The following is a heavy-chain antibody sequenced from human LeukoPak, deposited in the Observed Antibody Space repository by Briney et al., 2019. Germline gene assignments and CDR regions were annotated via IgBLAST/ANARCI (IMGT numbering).Heavy chain of an antibody. CDR2: TFPGGSDT. CDR1: GYSLTTYW. CDR3: VRHFHPAETTGGYFDL. Sequence: AVESLQISCKASGYSLTTYWIGWVRQMPGKGLEWMGITFPGGSDTNYSPPFQGLVTMSADRPISTAYLQWNSLKASDTAMYYCVRHFHPAETTGGYFDLLGRGTLVTVSS. D-gene: IGHD4-17*01. V-gene: IGHV5-51*01. J-gene: IGHJ2*01.